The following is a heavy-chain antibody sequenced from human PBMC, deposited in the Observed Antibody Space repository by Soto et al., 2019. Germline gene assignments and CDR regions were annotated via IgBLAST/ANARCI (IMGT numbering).Heavy chain of an antibody. Sequence: GGSLRLSCAGSGFTFSNYAMSWIRQPPGKGLAWVAAISGSGGSTYYADSVKGRFTISRDNSKNTLYLQMNSLSAEDRALCCCAKVPVGATGRFDYWGQGTMVTVSS. J-gene: IGHJ4*02. CDR2: ISGSGGST. V-gene: IGHV3-23*01. CDR1: GFTFSNYA. D-gene: IGHD1-26*01. CDR3: AKVPVGATGRFDY.